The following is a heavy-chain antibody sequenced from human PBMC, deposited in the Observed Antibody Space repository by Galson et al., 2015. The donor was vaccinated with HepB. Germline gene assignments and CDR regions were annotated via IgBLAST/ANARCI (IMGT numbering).Heavy chain of an antibody. D-gene: IGHD2-2*01. CDR3: ARERVPAALTTVRWGYYYGMDV. CDR2: ISSSSSYI. J-gene: IGHJ6*02. CDR1: GFTFSSYS. V-gene: IGHV3-21*01. Sequence: SLRLSCAASGFTFSSYSMNWVRQAPGKGLEWVSSISSSSSYIYYADSVKGRFTISRDNAKNSLYLQMNSLRAEDTAVYYCARERVPAALTTVRWGYYYGMDVWGQGTTVTVSS.